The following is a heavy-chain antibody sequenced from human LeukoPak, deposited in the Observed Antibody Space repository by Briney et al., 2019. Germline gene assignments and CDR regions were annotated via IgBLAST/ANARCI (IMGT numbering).Heavy chain of an antibody. V-gene: IGHV3-48*04. CDR1: GFTFSNYG. J-gene: IGHJ4*02. Sequence: GGSLRLSCAASGFTFSNYGMHWVRQAPGKGLEWVSYMSRSGDTMYYTDSVKGRFTISRDNAKNSLYLQMNSLRAEDTAIYYCARSGYDIIFDYWGQGTLVTVSS. CDR2: MSRSGDTM. D-gene: IGHD5-12*01. CDR3: ARSGYDIIFDY.